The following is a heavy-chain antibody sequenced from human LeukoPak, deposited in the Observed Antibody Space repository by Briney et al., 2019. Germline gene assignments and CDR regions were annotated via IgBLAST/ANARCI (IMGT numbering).Heavy chain of an antibody. J-gene: IGHJ3*02. CDR2: ISNSGGST. CDR3: ASRFRGEVPFDI. Sequence: GGSLRLSCAASGFTFSSYAMSWVRQAPGKGLEWVSVISNSGGSTFYVDSVKGRFTISRDNAKNSLYLQMNSLRAEDTAVYYCASRFRGEVPFDIWGQGTMVTVSS. D-gene: IGHD3-16*01. V-gene: IGHV3-23*01. CDR1: GFTFSSYA.